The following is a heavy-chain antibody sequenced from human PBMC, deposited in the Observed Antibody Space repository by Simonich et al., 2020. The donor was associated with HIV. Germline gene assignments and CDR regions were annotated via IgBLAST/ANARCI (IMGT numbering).Heavy chain of an antibody. Sequence: QVQLQQWGAGLLKPSETLSLTCAVYGGSFSGYYWSWIRQLPGKGLEWIGEIKHSGSTNYNPALKSRVTISVDTSKTQFSLKLSSVTAADTAVYYCARRHPTTVTTPYFDYWGQGTLVTVSS. J-gene: IGHJ4*02. V-gene: IGHV4-34*01. D-gene: IGHD4-17*01. CDR3: ARRHPTTVTTPYFDY. CDR2: IKHSGST. CDR1: GGSFSGYY.